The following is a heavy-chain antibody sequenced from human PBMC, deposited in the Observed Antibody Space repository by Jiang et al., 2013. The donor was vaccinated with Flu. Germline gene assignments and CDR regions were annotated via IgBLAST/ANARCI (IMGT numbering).Heavy chain of an antibody. CDR3: ARGEATRFGHYYYGLDV. CDR1: GDSVSSNSAA. D-gene: IGHD3-10*01. J-gene: IGHJ6*02. V-gene: IGHV6-1*01. CDR2: TYYRSKWYN. Sequence: QTLSLTCAISGDSVSSNSAAWNWIRQSPSRGLEWLGRTYYRSKWYNDYAVSVKSRITINPDTSKNQFSLQLNSVTPEDTAVYYCARGEATRFGHYYYGLDVWGQGTTVTVSS.